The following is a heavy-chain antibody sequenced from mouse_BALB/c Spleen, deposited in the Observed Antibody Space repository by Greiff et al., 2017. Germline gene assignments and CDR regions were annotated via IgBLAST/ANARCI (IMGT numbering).Heavy chain of an antibody. CDR1: GFTFTDYY. CDR2: IRNKANGYTT. J-gene: IGHJ4*01. CDR3: ARDKYYYGRGYYAMDY. V-gene: IGHV7-3*02. Sequence: EVKLVESGGGLVQPGGSLRLSCATSGFTFTDYYMSWVRQPPGKALEWLGFIRNKANGYTTEYSASVKGRFTISRDNSQSILYLQMNTLRAEDSATYYCARDKYYYGRGYYAMDYWGQGTSVTVSS. D-gene: IGHD1-1*01.